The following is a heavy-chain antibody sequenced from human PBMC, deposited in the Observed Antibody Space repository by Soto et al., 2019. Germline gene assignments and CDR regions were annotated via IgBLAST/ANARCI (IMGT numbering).Heavy chain of an antibody. J-gene: IGHJ5*02. D-gene: IGHD2-21*02. V-gene: IGHV4-31*03. Sequence: PSETLSLTCTVSGGSISSGGYYWSWLRQHPGKGLEWIGYIYYSGSTYYNPSLKSRVTISVDTSKNQFSLKLSSVTAADTAVYYCARDCGGDCYGYDPWGQGTLVTVSS. CDR2: IYYSGST. CDR1: GGSISSGGYY. CDR3: ARDCGGDCYGYDP.